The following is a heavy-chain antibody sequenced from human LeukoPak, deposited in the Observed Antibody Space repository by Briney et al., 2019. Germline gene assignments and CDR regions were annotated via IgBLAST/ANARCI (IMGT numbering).Heavy chain of an antibody. V-gene: IGHV4-30-2*01. D-gene: IGHD3-10*01. J-gene: IGHJ4*02. CDR1: GGSISSGDYY. CDR2: IYHSGST. Sequence: SETLSLTCTVSGGSISSGDYYWSWIRQPPGKGLEWIGYIYHSGSTYYNPSLKSRVIISVDRSKNQFSLKLSSVTAADTAVYYCASSGVNMIRGLDQWGQGTLVTVSS. CDR3: ASSGVNMIRGLDQ.